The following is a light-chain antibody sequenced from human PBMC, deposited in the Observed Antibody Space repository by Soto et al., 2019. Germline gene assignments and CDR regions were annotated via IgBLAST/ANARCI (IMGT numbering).Light chain of an antibody. J-gene: IGLJ2*01. Sequence: QSVLTQPASVSGSPGQSITISCTGTSSDVGNYNLVSWYQQRPGKAPKLMIYEAIKRPSGVSNRFSGSKSGNTASLTISGLQAEDEADYYCCSYAGSSTSYVVFGGGTQLTVL. CDR1: SSDVGNYNL. CDR2: EAI. V-gene: IGLV2-23*01. CDR3: CSYAGSSTSYVV.